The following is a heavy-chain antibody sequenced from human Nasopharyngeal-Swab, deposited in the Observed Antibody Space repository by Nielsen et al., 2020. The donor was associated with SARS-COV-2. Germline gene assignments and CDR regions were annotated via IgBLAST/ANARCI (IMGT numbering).Heavy chain of an antibody. D-gene: IGHD3-10*01. CDR3: ASSAIWFGEFPFDY. V-gene: IGHV1-69*01. Sequence: WGRHAPGQGLEWMGGIIPIFGTANYAQKFQGRVTITADESTSTAYMELSSLRSEDTAMYYCASSAIWFGEFPFDYWGQGTLVTVSS. CDR2: IIPIFGTA. J-gene: IGHJ4*02.